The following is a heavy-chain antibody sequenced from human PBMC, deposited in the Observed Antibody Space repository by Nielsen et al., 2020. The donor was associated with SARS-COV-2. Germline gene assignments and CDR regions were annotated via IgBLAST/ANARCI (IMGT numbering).Heavy chain of an antibody. J-gene: IGHJ6*03. CDR2: INPSGGST. Sequence: ASVKVSCKASGYTFTSYYMHWVRQAPGQGLEWMGIINPSGGSTSYAQKFQGRVTMTRDTSTSTVYMELSSLRSEDTAVYYCARDQYCSSTSCYGNYYYYYMDVWGKGTTVTVSS. CDR1: GYTFTSYY. V-gene: IGHV1-46*01. D-gene: IGHD2-2*01. CDR3: ARDQYCSSTSCYGNYYYYYMDV.